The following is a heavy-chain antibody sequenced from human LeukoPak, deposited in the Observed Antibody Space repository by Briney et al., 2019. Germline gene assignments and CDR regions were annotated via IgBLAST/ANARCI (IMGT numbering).Heavy chain of an antibody. CDR2: ISGSGGST. CDR3: ARLGGSGNYPGDFDF. V-gene: IGHV3-23*01. D-gene: IGHD1-26*01. Sequence: PGGSLRLSCAASGFTFSSYAMSWVRQAPGKGLEWVSAISGSGGSTYYADSVKGRFTISRDNSKNTLYLQMNSLRAEDTAVYYCARLGGSGNYPGDFDFWGQGTLVTVSS. J-gene: IGHJ4*02. CDR1: GFTFSSYA.